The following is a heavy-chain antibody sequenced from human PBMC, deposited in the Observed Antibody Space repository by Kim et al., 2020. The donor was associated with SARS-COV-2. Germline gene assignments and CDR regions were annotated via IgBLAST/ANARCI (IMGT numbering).Heavy chain of an antibody. CDR3: ARDRLAAAGHYYFDY. D-gene: IGHD6-13*01. Sequence: SETLSLTCTVSGGSISSGGYYWSWIRQHPGKGLEWIGYIYYSGSTYYNPSLKSRVTISVDTSKNQFSLKLSSVTAADTAVYYCARDRLAAAGHYYFDYWGQGTLATVSS. J-gene: IGHJ4*02. CDR1: GGSISSGGYY. CDR2: IYYSGST. V-gene: IGHV4-31*03.